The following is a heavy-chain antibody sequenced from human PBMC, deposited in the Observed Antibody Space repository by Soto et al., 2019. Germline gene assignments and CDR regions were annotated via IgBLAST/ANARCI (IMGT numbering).Heavy chain of an antibody. Sequence: EVQLLESGGGLVQPGGSLRLSCAASGFTFSSYAMRWVRHPPGKGLEWVSAISGSGGSTYYADSVKGRFTISRDNSKNTLYLQMNRLRADDTAVYYCATPPVPHAIKGPRDGMDVWGQGTTDTVSS. CDR3: ATPPVPHAIKGPRDGMDV. CDR2: ISGSGGST. J-gene: IGHJ6*02. D-gene: IGHD2-2*02. CDR1: GFTFSSYA. V-gene: IGHV3-23*01.